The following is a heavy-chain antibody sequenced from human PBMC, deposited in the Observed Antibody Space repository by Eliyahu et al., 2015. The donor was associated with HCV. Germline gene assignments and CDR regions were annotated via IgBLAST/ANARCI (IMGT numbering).Heavy chain of an antibody. CDR1: GXIFSSSS. V-gene: IGHV3-21*01. CDR2: ISSTSDYX. J-gene: IGHJ6*02. Sequence: VQLVESGGGLVKPGGSLRLSCAAXGXIFSSSSMNWVRQGPGKGLEWVSSISSTSDYXAYADSLKGRFTISRDNAKGSLFLQMNSLRAEDTAVYYCARLDVDGGMDVWGQGTTVTVSS. D-gene: IGHD3-16*01. CDR3: ARLDVDGGMDV.